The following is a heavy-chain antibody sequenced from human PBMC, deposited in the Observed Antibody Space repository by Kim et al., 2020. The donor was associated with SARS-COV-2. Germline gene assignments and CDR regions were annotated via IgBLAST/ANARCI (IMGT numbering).Heavy chain of an antibody. V-gene: IGHV3-21*01. CDR2: ISSSSSYI. J-gene: IGHJ5*02. Sequence: GGSLRLSCAASGFTFSSYSMNWVRQAPGKGLEWVSSISSSSSYIYYADSVKGRFTISRDNAKNSLYLQMNSLRAEDTAVYYCARDPRRLAAAGTLWFDPWGQGTLVTVSS. CDR3: ARDPRRLAAAGTLWFDP. CDR1: GFTFSSYS. D-gene: IGHD6-13*01.